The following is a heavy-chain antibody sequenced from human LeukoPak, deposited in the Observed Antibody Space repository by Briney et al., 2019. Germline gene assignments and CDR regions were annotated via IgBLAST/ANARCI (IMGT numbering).Heavy chain of an antibody. Sequence: PSQTLSLTCTASGGSISSGSYYWSWIRQPAGKGLEWIGRIYTSGSTNYNPSLKSRVTISVDTSKNQFSLKLSSVTAADTAVYYCARGGYHNVDYWGQGTLVTVSS. CDR1: GGSISSGSYY. CDR3: ARGGYHNVDY. CDR2: IYTSGST. V-gene: IGHV4-61*02. J-gene: IGHJ4*02. D-gene: IGHD1-1*01.